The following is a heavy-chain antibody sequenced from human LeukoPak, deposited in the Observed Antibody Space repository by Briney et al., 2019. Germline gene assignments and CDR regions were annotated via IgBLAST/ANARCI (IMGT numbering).Heavy chain of an antibody. J-gene: IGHJ1*01. Sequence: GGSLRLSCAASGFTFSSYAMSWVRQAPGKGLEWVSAISGSGGSTYYADSVKGRFTISRDNSKNTLYQQMNSLRAEDTAVYYCAKDVYYDSSGYYFEYFQHWGQGTLVTVSS. CDR2: ISGSGGST. V-gene: IGHV3-23*01. CDR3: AKDVYYDSSGYYFEYFQH. CDR1: GFTFSSYA. D-gene: IGHD3-22*01.